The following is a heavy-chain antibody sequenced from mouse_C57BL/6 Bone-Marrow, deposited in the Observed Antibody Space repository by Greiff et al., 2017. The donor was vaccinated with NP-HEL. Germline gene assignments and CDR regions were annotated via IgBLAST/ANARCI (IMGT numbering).Heavy chain of an antibody. Sequence: VQVVESGAELARPGASVKLSCKASGYTFTSYGISWVKQRTGQGLEWIGEIYPRSGNTYYNEKFKGKATLTADKSSSTAYMELRSLTSEDSAVYFCAREVIDYFDYWGQGTTLTVSS. J-gene: IGHJ2*01. D-gene: IGHD2-13*01. CDR3: AREVIDYFDY. V-gene: IGHV1-81*01. CDR1: GYTFTSYG. CDR2: IYPRSGNT.